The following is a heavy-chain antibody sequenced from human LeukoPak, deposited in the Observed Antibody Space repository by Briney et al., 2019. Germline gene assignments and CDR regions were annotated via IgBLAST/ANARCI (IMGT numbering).Heavy chain of an antibody. J-gene: IGHJ6*02. Sequence: ASVKVSCKASGYTFTSYGISWVRQAPGQGLEWMGWISAYNGNTNYAQKLQGRVTMTTDTSTSTAYMELRSLRSDDTAVYYCARGRRQTYDFWSGYYYYYYGMDVWGQGTTVTVSS. CDR1: GYTFTSYG. V-gene: IGHV1-18*01. CDR2: ISAYNGNT. D-gene: IGHD3-3*01. CDR3: ARGRRQTYDFWSGYYYYYYGMDV.